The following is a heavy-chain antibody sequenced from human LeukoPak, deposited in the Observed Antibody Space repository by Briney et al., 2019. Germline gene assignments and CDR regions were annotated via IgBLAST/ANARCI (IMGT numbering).Heavy chain of an antibody. J-gene: IGHJ6*03. V-gene: IGHV4-4*07. CDR3: ARESSGNYYNPLGYMDV. CDR2: IFTSGIT. CDR1: GGSISIYY. D-gene: IGHD3-10*01. Sequence: SETLSLTCTVSGGSISIYYWNWIRQPAGKGLEWIGRIFTSGITNYDPSLKSRVTMSVDTSKNQFSLNLSSVTAADTAVYYCARESSGNYYNPLGYMDVWGKGTTGTVSS.